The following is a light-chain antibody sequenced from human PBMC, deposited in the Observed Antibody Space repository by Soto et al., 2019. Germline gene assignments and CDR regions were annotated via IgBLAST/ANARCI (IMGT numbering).Light chain of an antibody. Sequence: IQMTQSPSALSGSVGDRVTITSRASQTISSWLAWYQQKPGQAPKLRIYKAFTLKMGVPSRFSGSGSGTEFTLTISSLQPDDFATYYCQHYNSYSEAFGQGTKVDI. CDR1: QTISSW. J-gene: IGKJ1*01. CDR3: QHYNSYSEA. V-gene: IGKV1-5*03. CDR2: KAF.